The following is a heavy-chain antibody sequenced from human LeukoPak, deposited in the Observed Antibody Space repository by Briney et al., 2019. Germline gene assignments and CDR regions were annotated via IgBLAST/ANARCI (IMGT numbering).Heavy chain of an antibody. V-gene: IGHV3-30*02. J-gene: IGHJ5*02. CDR3: ARGSQVRQLWLIDNWFDP. Sequence: GGSLRLSCAASGFTLSSYGMHWVRQAPGKGLEWVAFIRYDGSNKYYADSVKGRFTISRDNSKNTLYLQMNSLRAEDTAVYYCARGSQVRQLWLIDNWFDPWGQGTLVTVSS. CDR2: IRYDGSNK. CDR1: GFTLSSYG. D-gene: IGHD5-18*01.